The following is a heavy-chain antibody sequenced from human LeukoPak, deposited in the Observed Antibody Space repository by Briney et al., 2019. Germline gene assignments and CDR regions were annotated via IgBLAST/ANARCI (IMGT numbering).Heavy chain of an antibody. CDR2: LVYDERN. V-gene: IGHV3-33*01. CDR1: GFPFRSYG. Sequence: GGSLRLSCAASGFPFRSYGMHWVRRAPGKGLEWVARLVYDERNDYANSVKGRFTISRDNSKNMLYLQMDNLRVDDTAMYYCARDLSAAYDFWGQGILVTVSS. CDR3: ARDLSAAYDF. D-gene: IGHD2-21*01. J-gene: IGHJ4*02.